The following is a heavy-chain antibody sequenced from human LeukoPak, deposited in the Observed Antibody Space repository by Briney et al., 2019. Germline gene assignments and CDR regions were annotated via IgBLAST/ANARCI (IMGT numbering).Heavy chain of an antibody. CDR2: IYYGGST. CDR3: ARFPRIAVAGLVDY. CDR1: GGSISSSSYY. D-gene: IGHD6-19*01. V-gene: IGHV4-39*07. J-gene: IGHJ4*02. Sequence: SETLSLTCTVSGGSISSSSYYWGWIRQPPGKGLEWIGSIYYGGSTYYNPSLKSRVTISVDTSKNQFSLKLSSVTAADTAVYYCARFPRIAVAGLVDYWGQGTLVTVSS.